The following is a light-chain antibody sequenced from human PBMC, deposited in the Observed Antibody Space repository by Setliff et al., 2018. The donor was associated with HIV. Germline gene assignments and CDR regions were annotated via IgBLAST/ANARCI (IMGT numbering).Light chain of an antibody. CDR1: IFDIGSYNL. J-gene: IGLJ1*01. CDR3: SSYAITNTLP. CDR2: EDT. Sequence: QSALTQPASVSGSLGQSITISCTGSIFDIGSYNLVSWYQHSPGKAPKLIISEDTQRPSGVSNRFSGSKSGNTASLTISGLQTEDEADYYCSSYAITNTLPFGTGTKVTVL. V-gene: IGLV2-14*02.